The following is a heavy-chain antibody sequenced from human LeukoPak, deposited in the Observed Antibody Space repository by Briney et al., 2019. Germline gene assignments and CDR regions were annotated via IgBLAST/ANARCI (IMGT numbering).Heavy chain of an antibody. CDR1: GYTFTIYA. CDR3: ARGGGYSSGWYEDHYYMDV. D-gene: IGHD6-19*01. CDR2: INAGNGNT. Sequence: ASVTVSCTASGYTFTIYAMHWVRQAPGQRLEWMGWINAGNGNTKYSQEFQGRVTITRDTSASTAYMELSSLRSEDMAVYYCARGGGYSSGWYEDHYYMDVWGKGTTVTVSS. J-gene: IGHJ6*03. V-gene: IGHV1-3*03.